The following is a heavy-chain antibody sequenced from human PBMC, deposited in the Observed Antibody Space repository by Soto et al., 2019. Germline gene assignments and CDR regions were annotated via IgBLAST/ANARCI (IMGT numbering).Heavy chain of an antibody. V-gene: IGHV4-34*01. CDR2: INHSGST. CDR3: ARGPTSSTMVRGVIRPRFDP. Sequence: QVQLQQWGAGLLKPSETLSLTCAVYGGSFSGYYWSWIRQPPGKGLEWIGEINHSGSTNYNPSLKSRVTISVDTSKNQFSLKLSSVTAADTAVYYCARGPTSSTMVRGVIRPRFDPWGQGTLVTVSS. D-gene: IGHD3-10*01. J-gene: IGHJ5*02. CDR1: GGSFSGYY.